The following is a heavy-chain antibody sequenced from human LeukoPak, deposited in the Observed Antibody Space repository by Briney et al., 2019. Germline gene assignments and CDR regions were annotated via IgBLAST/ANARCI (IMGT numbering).Heavy chain of an antibody. D-gene: IGHD6-25*01. CDR2: ISYDGSNK. CDR1: GFTFSSYA. V-gene: IGHV3-30*04. J-gene: IGHJ6*03. CDR3: AKDRAAGPTYMDV. Sequence: PGGSLRLSCAASGFTFSSYAMHWVRQAPGKGLEWVAVISYDGSNKYYADSVKGRFTISRDNSKNTLYLQMNSLRAEDMALYYCAKDRAAGPTYMDVWGKGTTVTVSS.